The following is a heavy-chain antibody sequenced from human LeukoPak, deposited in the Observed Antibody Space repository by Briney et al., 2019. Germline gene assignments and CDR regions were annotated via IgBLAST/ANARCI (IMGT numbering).Heavy chain of an antibody. CDR1: GYNFEILG. D-gene: IGHD3-22*01. V-gene: IGHV1-18*01. J-gene: IGHJ3*02. CDR3: ARDRAIVVVTPDAFDI. Sequence: ASVKVSCKASGYNFEILGISWVRQAPGQGLEWTGWISAYNGNTNYAQKLQGRVTMTTDTSTSTAYMELRSLRSDDTAVYYCARDRAIVVVTPDAFDIWGQGTMVTVSS. CDR2: ISAYNGNT.